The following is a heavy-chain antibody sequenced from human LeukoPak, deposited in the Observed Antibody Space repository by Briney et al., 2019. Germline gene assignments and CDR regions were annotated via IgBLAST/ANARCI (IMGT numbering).Heavy chain of an antibody. CDR2: ISYDGSNK. D-gene: IGHD7-27*01. V-gene: IGHV3-30*01. CDR1: GFTFSSYA. J-gene: IGHJ4*02. Sequence: GRSLGLSCAASGFTFSSYAMHWVRQAPGKGLEWVAVISYDGSNKYYADSVKGRFTISRDNSKNTLYLQMNSLRAEDTAVYYCARGPNWRYFDYWGQGTLVTVSS. CDR3: ARGPNWRYFDY.